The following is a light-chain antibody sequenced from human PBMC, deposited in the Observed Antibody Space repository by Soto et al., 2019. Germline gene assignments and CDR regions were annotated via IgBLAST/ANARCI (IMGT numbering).Light chain of an antibody. CDR3: QQANSFPWT. V-gene: IGKV1-12*01. Sequence: DIQMTQSPSSVSASVGDRVTITCRASQGSSSWLAWYQQKPGKAPKLLIYAAFHLQSGGPSRFGGSGAGTDFTLTISSLQPEDFATYYCQQANSFPWTFGQGTKVEIK. J-gene: IGKJ1*01. CDR1: QGSSSW. CDR2: AAF.